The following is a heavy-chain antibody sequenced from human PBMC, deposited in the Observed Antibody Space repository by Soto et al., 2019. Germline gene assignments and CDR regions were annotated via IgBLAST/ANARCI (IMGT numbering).Heavy chain of an antibody. Sequence: GSLRISCAASVFAFSSYAMHWVRRAPGKGLEWVAVISYDASNKYYADSVKGRFTISRDNSKNTMYLQMSSLRAEDTAVYYCARPFSSGWYGDFDYWGQGTLVTVSS. V-gene: IGHV3-30-3*01. CDR2: ISYDASNK. CDR3: ARPFSSGWYGDFDY. D-gene: IGHD6-19*01. CDR1: VFAFSSYA. J-gene: IGHJ4*02.